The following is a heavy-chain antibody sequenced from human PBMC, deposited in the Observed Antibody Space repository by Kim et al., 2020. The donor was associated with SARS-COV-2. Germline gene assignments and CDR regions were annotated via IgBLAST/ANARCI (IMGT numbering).Heavy chain of an antibody. Sequence: ASVKVSCKASGYTFTSYYMHWVRQAPGQGLEWMGIINPSACSTSYAQKFQGRVTMPRDTSTSTVYMALSRLRAEDTAVYFCSRDILLVVSSMTLFRMDVW. CDR2: INPSACST. CDR3: SRDILLVVSSMTLFRMDV. J-gene: IGHJ6*01. D-gene: IGHD2-15*01. CDR1: GYTFTSYY. V-gene: IGHV1-46*01.